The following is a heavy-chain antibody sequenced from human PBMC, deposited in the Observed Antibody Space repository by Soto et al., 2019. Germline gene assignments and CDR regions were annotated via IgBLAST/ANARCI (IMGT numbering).Heavy chain of an antibody. J-gene: IGHJ6*02. CDR1: GGTFSSYA. V-gene: IGHV1-69*01. D-gene: IGHD3-3*01. Sequence: QVQRVQSGAEVKKPGSSVKVSCKASGGTFSSYAISWVRQAPGQGLEWMGGIIPIFGTANYAQKFQGRVTITADESTSTAYMELSSLRSEHTAVYYCARDLWSGPTPVVYYGMAVWGQGTTVTVSS. CDR2: IIPIFGTA. CDR3: ARDLWSGPTPVVYYGMAV.